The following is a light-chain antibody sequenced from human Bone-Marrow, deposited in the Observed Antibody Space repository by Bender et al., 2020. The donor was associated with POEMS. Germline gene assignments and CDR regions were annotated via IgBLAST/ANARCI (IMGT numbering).Light chain of an antibody. J-gene: IGLJ3*02. CDR3: AAWKDGLNGRV. CDR2: INN. Sequence: QSVLTQPPSASGTPGQRVTISCSGSSSNIGTNPVNWYQQLPGTAPKLLIYINNQRPSGVPDRFSGSKSGTSASLAISGLQSDDEADYDCAAWKDGLNGRVFGGGTKLTFL. V-gene: IGLV1-44*01. CDR1: SSNIGTNP.